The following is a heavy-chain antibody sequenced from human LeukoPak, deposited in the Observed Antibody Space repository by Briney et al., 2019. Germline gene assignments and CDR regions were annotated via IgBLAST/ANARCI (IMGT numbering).Heavy chain of an antibody. CDR2: ISGSGGST. CDR3: AKRRIAVAATYYFDY. J-gene: IGHJ4*02. CDR1: GFTFSSYA. V-gene: IGHV3-23*01. Sequence: GGSLRLSCAASGFTFSSYAMSWVRQAPGKGLEWVSAISGSGGSTYYAESVKGRFTISRDNSKNTLYLQMNSLRAEDTAVYYCAKRRIAVAATYYFDYWGQGTLVTVSS. D-gene: IGHD6-19*01.